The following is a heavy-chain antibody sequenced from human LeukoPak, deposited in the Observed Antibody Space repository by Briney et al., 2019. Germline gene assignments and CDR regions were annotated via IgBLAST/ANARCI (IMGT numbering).Heavy chain of an antibody. CDR3: ARLYYDFWSGYYTSSHDY. V-gene: IGHV1-18*01. CDR2: ISAYNGNT. D-gene: IGHD3-3*01. Sequence: ASVKVSCKASGYTFTSYGISWVRQAPGQGLEWMGWISAYNGNTNYAQKLQGRVTMTTGTSTSTAYMELRSLRSDDTAVYYCARLYYDFWSGYYTSSHDYWGQGTLVTVSS. CDR1: GYTFTSYG. J-gene: IGHJ4*02.